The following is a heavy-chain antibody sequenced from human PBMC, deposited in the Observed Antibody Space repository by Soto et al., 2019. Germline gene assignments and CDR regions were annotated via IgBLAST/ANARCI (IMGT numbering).Heavy chain of an antibody. CDR1: GFTFSSYS. J-gene: IGHJ4*02. CDR2: ISSSSSYI. Sequence: PGGSLRLSCAASGFTFSSYSMNWVRQAPGKGLEWVSSISSSSSYIYYADSVKGRFTISRDNAKNSLYLQMNSLRAEDTAVYYCARGPLRYFNELHYLDIDSRAQGNLVTIS. D-gene: IGHD3-9*01. CDR3: ARGPLRYFNELHYLDIDS. V-gene: IGHV3-21*01.